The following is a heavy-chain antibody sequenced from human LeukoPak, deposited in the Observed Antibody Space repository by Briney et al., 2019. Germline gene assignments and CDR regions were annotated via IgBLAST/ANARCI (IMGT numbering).Heavy chain of an antibody. CDR2: ISYDGSTK. J-gene: IGHJ4*02. CDR1: GFTFSSYS. CDR3: AKESTPAY. V-gene: IGHV3-30-3*01. D-gene: IGHD2-2*01. Sequence: GGSLRLSCAASGFTFSSYSMHWVRQAPGKGLDWVAVISYDGSTKYYADSVKGRFTISRDNSENTLYLQMNSLRAEDTAVYYCAKESTPAYWGQGTLVTVSS.